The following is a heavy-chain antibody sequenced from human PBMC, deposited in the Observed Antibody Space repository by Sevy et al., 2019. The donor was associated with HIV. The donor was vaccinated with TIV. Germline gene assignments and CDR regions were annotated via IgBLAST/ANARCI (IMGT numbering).Heavy chain of an antibody. V-gene: IGHV4-59*01. CDR1: GGSISAYY. Sequence: SETLSLTCTVSGGSISAYYWSWIRQPPGKGLEYLGYIYYTGSTNYNPSLKSRVTISVDTSKNQFPLKLSSVTAADTAVDYCARAPPVRSGDDSLNWFDPWGQGTLVTVSS. D-gene: IGHD5-12*01. CDR3: ARAPPVRSGDDSLNWFDP. J-gene: IGHJ5*02. CDR2: IYYTGST.